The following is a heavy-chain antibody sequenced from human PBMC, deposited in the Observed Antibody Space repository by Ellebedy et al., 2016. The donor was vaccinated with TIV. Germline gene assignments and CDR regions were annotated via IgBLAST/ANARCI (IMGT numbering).Heavy chain of an antibody. CDR1: GGTFSSYA. D-gene: IGHD5-18*01. Sequence: SVKVSCXASGGTFSSYAISWVRQAPGQGLEWMGGIIPIFGTANYAQKFQGRVTITADESTSTAYMELSSLRSEDTAVYYCARSEGYTAMVPFDYWGQGTLVTVSS. J-gene: IGHJ4*02. V-gene: IGHV1-69*13. CDR2: IIPIFGTA. CDR3: ARSEGYTAMVPFDY.